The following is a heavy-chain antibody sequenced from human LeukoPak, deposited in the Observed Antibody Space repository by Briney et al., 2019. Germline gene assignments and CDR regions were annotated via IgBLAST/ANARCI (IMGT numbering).Heavy chain of an antibody. CDR2: ISSSASSI. Sequence: GGSLRLSCAASGFTFSSYEMNWVRQAPGKGLEWLSYISSSASSIYYADSVKGRFTISRDNAKNSLYLQMNSLRAENTAVYYCARDLVRRDVWGQGTLVTVSS. J-gene: IGHJ4*02. D-gene: IGHD1-1*01. V-gene: IGHV3-48*03. CDR1: GFTFSSYE. CDR3: ARDLVRRDV.